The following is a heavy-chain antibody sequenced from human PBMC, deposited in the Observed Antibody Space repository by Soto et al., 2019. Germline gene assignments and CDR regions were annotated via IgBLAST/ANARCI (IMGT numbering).Heavy chain of an antibody. V-gene: IGHV3-33*01. CDR2: IWYDGSNK. CDR3: ARDSYSSSWYWFDP. D-gene: IGHD6-13*01. CDR1: GFTFSSYG. Sequence: VQLVESGGGVVQPGRSLRLSCAASGFTFSSYGMHWVRQAPGKGLEWVAVIWYDGSNKYYADSVKGRFTISRDNSKNTLYLQMNSLRAEDTAVYYCARDSYSSSWYWFDPWGQGTLVTVSS. J-gene: IGHJ5*02.